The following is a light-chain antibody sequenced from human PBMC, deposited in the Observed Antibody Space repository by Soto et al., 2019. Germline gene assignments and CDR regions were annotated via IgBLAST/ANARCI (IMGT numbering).Light chain of an antibody. CDR3: HQYSSSSPT. CDR1: QSINSW. J-gene: IGKJ2*01. Sequence: DIQMTQSPSTLSASVGDRVTITCRASQSINSWLAWYQQKPGKAPKLLIYGASSLESGVPSKFSGSGYVTEFDLTIDSMQPDDFATHYCHQYSSSSPTFGQGTKLEIK. CDR2: GAS. V-gene: IGKV1-5*01.